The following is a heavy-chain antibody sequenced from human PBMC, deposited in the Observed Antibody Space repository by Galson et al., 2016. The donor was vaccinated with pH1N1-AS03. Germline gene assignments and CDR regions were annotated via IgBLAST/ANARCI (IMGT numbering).Heavy chain of an antibody. CDR1: GFTFSDFD. J-gene: IGHJ6*02. CDR2: IESAGDT. V-gene: IGHV3-13*01. CDR3: ARDPHGLDV. Sequence: SLRLSCAASGFTFSDFDMHWVRQVSRKGLEWVSGIESAGDTYYAASVKSRFTISSENAKNSLYLQLSSVTAGDTAVYYCARDPHGLDVWGQGTAVTVSS.